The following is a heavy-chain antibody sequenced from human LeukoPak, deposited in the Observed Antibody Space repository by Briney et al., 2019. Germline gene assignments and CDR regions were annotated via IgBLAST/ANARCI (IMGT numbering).Heavy chain of an antibody. CDR1: GGSISSGGYY. Sequence: SETLSLTCTVSGGSISSGGYYWSWIRQPPGKGLEWIGSIYYSGSTYYNPSLKSRVTISVDTSKNQFSLKLSSVTAADTAVYYCARSRKNDAFDIWGQGTMVTVSS. J-gene: IGHJ3*02. V-gene: IGHV4-39*01. CDR3: ARSRKNDAFDI. CDR2: IYYSGST.